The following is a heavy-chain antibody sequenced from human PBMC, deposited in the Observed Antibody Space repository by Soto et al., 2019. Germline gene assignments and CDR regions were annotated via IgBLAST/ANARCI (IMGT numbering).Heavy chain of an antibody. CDR1: SFTFSTYP. CDR2: ITGSGDTT. V-gene: IGHV3-23*01. D-gene: IGHD1-1*01. Sequence: PGGSLRLSCAGSSFTFSTYPMSWARQAPGKGLEWVSSITGSGDTTHYEDSVKGRFTISRDNSGSALYLQMNGLRAEDTAVYYCAKDLERSTIGYFDLWGRGTLVTVSS. CDR3: AKDLERSTIGYFDL. J-gene: IGHJ2*01.